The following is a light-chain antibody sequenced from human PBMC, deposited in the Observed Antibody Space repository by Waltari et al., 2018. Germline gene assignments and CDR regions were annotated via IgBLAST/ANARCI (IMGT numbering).Light chain of an antibody. V-gene: IGKV1-12*02. CDR2: AAS. CDR1: QGIRSW. Sequence: DIQMTQSPSSVSASVGDRVTITCRASQGIRSWLAWYQQKPGKAPKLLIYAASSLQSGVPSRVSGSGSGTHFTLTISSLQPEDFATYYCQQANTNTFPPTFGQGTKVEIK. J-gene: IGKJ1*01. CDR3: QQANTNTFPPT.